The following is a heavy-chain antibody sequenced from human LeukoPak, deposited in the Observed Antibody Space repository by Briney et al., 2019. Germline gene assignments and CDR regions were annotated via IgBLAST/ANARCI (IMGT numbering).Heavy chain of an antibody. Sequence: ASVKVSCKASGYTFTSYGISWVRQAPGQGLEWMGWISAYNGNTNYAQKLQGRVTMTTDTSTSTAYMELRSLRSDDKAVYYCARGQSTNYSPTLDSWGQGTLVTVSS. V-gene: IGHV1-18*01. CDR3: ARGQSTNYSPTLDS. CDR1: GYTFTSYG. CDR2: ISAYNGNT. J-gene: IGHJ4*02. D-gene: IGHD1-1*01.